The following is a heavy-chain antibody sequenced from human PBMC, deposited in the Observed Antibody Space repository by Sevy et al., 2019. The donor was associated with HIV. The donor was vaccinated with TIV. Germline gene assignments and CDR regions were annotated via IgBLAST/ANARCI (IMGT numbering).Heavy chain of an antibody. Sequence: ASVKVSCKASGGTFSSYGISWVRQAPGQGLEWMGGIIPILGTVNYAQKFQGRVTITEDESTKTAYMELSSLGSEDTAGYYCARGGGNGWYYFDYWGQETLVTVSS. D-gene: IGHD6-19*01. CDR3: ARGGGNGWYYFDY. CDR1: GGTFSSYG. J-gene: IGHJ4*02. CDR2: IIPILGTV. V-gene: IGHV1-69*13.